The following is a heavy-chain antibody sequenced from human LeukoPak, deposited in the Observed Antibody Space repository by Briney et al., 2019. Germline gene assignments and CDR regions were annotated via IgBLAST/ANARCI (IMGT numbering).Heavy chain of an antibody. CDR1: GYTFTSYG. D-gene: IGHD6-19*01. V-gene: IGHV1-18*01. Sequence: ASVKVSCKASGYTFTSYGISWVRQAPGQGLEWMGWISGYNGKTNYAQKLQGRVTMTTDTSTSTAYMELRSLRSDDTAVYYCARDHGSPYSSGWYIGKNWFDPWGQGTLVTVSS. CDR3: ARDHGSPYSSGWYIGKNWFDP. CDR2: ISGYNGKT. J-gene: IGHJ5*02.